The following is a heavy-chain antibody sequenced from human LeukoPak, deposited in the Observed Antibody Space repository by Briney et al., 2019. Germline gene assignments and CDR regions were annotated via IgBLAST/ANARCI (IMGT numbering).Heavy chain of an antibody. CDR1: GFTLSSYS. CDR3: ERDEGYCSSTSCYSRWDFDY. J-gene: IGHJ4*02. D-gene: IGHD2-2*01. CDR2: TSSSISYI. Sequence: PGGTLRLSCAPSGFTLSSYSMNCVRQAPGKGLEWVSSTSSSISYIYYADSVKGRFTISRDNAKNSLLLQMTSLRAEDTARYYCERDEGYCSSTSCYSRWDFDYWGQGTLVTVSS. V-gene: IGHV3-21*01.